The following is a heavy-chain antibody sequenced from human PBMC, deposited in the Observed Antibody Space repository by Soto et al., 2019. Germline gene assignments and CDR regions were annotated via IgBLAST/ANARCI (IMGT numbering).Heavy chain of an antibody. CDR3: VRDRDWAFDI. CDR1: GYTFSEYS. J-gene: IGHJ3*02. CDR2: FGTSRKYI. Sequence: GGSLRRSCVAAGYTFSEYSMNCVSQAPGKGLEWVSSFGTSRKYIFYADSVRGRFTISRDDARNSLYLQLHSLREEDTAVYYCVRDRDWAFDIWGQGTMVTVSS. D-gene: IGHD3-9*01. V-gene: IGHV3-21*06.